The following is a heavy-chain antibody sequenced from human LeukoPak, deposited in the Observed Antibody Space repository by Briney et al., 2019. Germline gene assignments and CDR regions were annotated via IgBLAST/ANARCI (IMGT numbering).Heavy chain of an antibody. J-gene: IGHJ4*02. CDR2: ISWNSGSI. Sequence: PGRSLRLSCAASGFTFDDYAMHWVRQAPGKGLEWVSGISWNSGSIGYADSVKGRFTISRDNAKNSLYLQMNSLRAEDTASYYCAKDTPVDDWGQGTLVTVSS. V-gene: IGHV3-9*01. CDR1: GFTFDDYA. CDR3: AKDTPVDD.